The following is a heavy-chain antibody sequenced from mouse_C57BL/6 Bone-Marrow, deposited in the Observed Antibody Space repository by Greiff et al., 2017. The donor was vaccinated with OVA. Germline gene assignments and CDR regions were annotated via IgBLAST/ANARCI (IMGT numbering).Heavy chain of an antibody. D-gene: IGHD2-1*01. V-gene: IGHV1-20*01. Sequence: EVQRVESGPELVKPGDSVKISCKASGYSFTGYFMNWVMQSHGKSLEWIGRINPYNGDTFYNQKFKGKATLTVDKSSSTAHMELRSLTSEDSAVYYCARGNYGLFAYWGQGTLVTVSA. CDR1: GYSFTGYF. J-gene: IGHJ3*01. CDR3: ARGNYGLFAY. CDR2: INPYNGDT.